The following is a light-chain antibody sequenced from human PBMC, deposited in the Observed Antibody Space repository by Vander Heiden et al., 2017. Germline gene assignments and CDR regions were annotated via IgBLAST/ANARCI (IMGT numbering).Light chain of an antibody. V-gene: IGKV1-39*01. CDR2: AAN. CDR1: QDISTH. J-gene: IGKJ1*01. CDR3: QQSLSSPWT. Sequence: DIELTPSPSSLYVSVGARVTITCRANQDISTHLNWYQQRPGKAPNLLIFAANTLQTGVPSTFSGSGSGTDFTLTITSLQAEHVATYYCQQSLSSPWTFGQGTKVEI.